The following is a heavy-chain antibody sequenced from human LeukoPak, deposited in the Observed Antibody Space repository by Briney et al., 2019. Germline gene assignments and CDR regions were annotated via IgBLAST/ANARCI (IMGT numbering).Heavy chain of an antibody. CDR3: ARHSDGWYWGGTGLDV. V-gene: IGHV4-39*01. CDR2: INYSGRT. D-gene: IGHD6-19*01. Sequence: PSETLSLTCTVSGGSISSYYWSWIRQPPGKGLEWIGSINYSGRTENNPSLKSRVTMSADTSKDQFSLKLTSVTAADTAVYYCARHSDGWYWGGTGLDVWGQGTTVIVSS. CDR1: GGSISSYY. J-gene: IGHJ6*02.